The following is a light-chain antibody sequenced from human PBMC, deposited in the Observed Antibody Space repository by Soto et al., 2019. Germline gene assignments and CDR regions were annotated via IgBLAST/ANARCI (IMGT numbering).Light chain of an antibody. V-gene: IGKV3-15*01. CDR1: RGISSN. J-gene: IGKJ1*01. Sequence: IVMTQSPATLSVSPVERATLSCSASRGISSNLAWYQQKPGQAPRLLIYDASTRATGIPARFSGSGSGTEFTLTISSLQSEDFAVYYCHQYNNWPPWTFGQGTKVDIK. CDR2: DAS. CDR3: HQYNNWPPWT.